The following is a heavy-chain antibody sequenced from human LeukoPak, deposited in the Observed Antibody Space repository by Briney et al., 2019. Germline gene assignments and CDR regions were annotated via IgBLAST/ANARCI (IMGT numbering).Heavy chain of an antibody. V-gene: IGHV1-2*02. CDR2: INPNSGGT. CDR3: ARGSGYSSSGWDY. Sequence: ASVKVSCKASGYTFTGYYMHWVRQAPGQGLEWMGWINPNSGGTNYAQKFQGRVTMTRDTFISTAYLELSRLSSDDTAVYYWARGSGYSSSGWDYWRRGT. J-gene: IGHJ4*02. D-gene: IGHD6-13*01. CDR1: GYTFTGYY.